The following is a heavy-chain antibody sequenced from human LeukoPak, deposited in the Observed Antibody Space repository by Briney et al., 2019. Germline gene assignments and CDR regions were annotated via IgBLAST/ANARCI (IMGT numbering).Heavy chain of an antibody. J-gene: IGHJ6*02. CDR2: ISYDGSNK. Sequence: GGSLRLSCAASGFTFSSYAMHWVRQAPGKGLEWVAVISYDGSNKYYADSVKGRFTISRDNSKNTLYLQMNSLRAEDTAVYYCAREDLSCSRPCYYYYGMDVWGQGTTVTVSS. V-gene: IGHV3-30-3*01. CDR1: GFTFSSYA. CDR3: AREDLSCSRPCYYYYGMDV. D-gene: IGHD2-2*01.